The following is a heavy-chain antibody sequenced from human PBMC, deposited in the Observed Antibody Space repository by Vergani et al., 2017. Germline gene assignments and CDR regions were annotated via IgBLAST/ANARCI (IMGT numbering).Heavy chain of an antibody. D-gene: IGHD6-13*01. V-gene: IGHV5-10-1*03. Sequence: EVQLVQSGAEVKKPGESLRISCKGSGYSFTSYWISWVRQMPGKGLEWMGRIDPSDSYTNYSPSFQGHVTISADKSLSTAYLQWSSLKASDTAMYYCARLGWXQLGSPSVYYYYYGMDVWGQGTTVTVSS. CDR2: IDPSDSYT. CDR1: GYSFTSYW. J-gene: IGHJ6*02. CDR3: ARLGWXQLGSPSVYYYYYGMDV.